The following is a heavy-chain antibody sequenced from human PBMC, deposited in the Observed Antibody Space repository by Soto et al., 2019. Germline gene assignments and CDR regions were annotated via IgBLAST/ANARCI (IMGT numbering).Heavy chain of an antibody. V-gene: IGHV1-2*04. CDR3: ARNVALYGSGSYYHVGHNWFDP. Sequence: ASVKVSCKASGYTFTGYYMHWVRQAPGQGLEWMGWIDPNSGGTNYAQKFQGWVTMTRDTSISTAYMELSRLRSDDTAVYYCARNVALYGSGSYYHVGHNWFDPWGQGTLVTVSS. D-gene: IGHD3-10*01. J-gene: IGHJ5*02. CDR2: IDPNSGGT. CDR1: GYTFTGYY.